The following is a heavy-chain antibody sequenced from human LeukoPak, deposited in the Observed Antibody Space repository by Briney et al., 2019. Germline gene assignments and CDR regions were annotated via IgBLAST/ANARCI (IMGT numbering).Heavy chain of an antibody. CDR2: ISAYNGNT. J-gene: IGHJ4*02. CDR1: GYTFTDYY. Sequence: ASVKVSCKASGYTFTDYYMHWVRQAPGQGLEWMGWISAYNGNTNYAQKLQGRVTMTTDTSTSTAYMELRSLRSDDTAVYYCARSMITVASTAWAYWGQGTLVTVSS. CDR3: ARSMITVASTAWAY. V-gene: IGHV1-18*04. D-gene: IGHD6-19*01.